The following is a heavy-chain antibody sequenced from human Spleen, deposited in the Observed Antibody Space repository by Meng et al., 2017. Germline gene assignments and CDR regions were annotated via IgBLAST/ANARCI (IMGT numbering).Heavy chain of an antibody. CDR1: GFTFSSYA. CDR2: ISGSGGST. D-gene: IGHD7-27*01. V-gene: IGHV3-23*01. Sequence: GESLKISCAASGFTFSSYAMSWVRQAPGKGLEWVSAISGSGGSTYYADSVKGRFTISRDNSKNTLYLQMNSLRAEDTAVYYCARSQLGIQRDAFDICGLGTMVTVSS. J-gene: IGHJ3*02. CDR3: ARSQLGIQRDAFDI.